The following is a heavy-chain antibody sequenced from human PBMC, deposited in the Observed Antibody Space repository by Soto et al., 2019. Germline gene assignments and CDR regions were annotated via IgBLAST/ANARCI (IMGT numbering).Heavy chain of an antibody. CDR2: IFSNDEK. CDR3: ARMVRIGGATFYFDS. J-gene: IGHJ4*02. D-gene: IGHD1-26*01. V-gene: IGHV2-26*01. CDR1: GFSLSNAGMV. Sequence: SGPTLVNPTETLTLTCTVSGFSLSNAGMVVGWIRQPPGKALEVLAHIFSNDEKFYSTSLKGMLAISEDTSKIQVVRTMTNMEPVDTATYYCARMVRIGGATFYFDSWGQGT.